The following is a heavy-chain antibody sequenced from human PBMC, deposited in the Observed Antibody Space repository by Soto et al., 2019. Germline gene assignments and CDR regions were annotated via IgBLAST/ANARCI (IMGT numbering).Heavy chain of an antibody. CDR3: VTSRAPQLVHHCYF. V-gene: IGHV1-24*01. J-gene: IGHJ4*02. Sequence: ASVKVSCKVSGYTLTELSMHWVRQAPGKGLEWMGGFDIELDETFYAQKFQGRVTMTEGTSTETAYMELSSLRSDDTAVYFCVTSRAPQLVHHCYFWGQGTLVTVSS. D-gene: IGHD3-10*01. CDR1: GYTLTELS. CDR2: FDIELDET.